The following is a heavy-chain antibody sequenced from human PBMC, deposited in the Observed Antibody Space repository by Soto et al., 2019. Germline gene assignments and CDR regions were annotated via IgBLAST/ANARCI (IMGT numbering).Heavy chain of an antibody. J-gene: IGHJ5*02. CDR1: GFTFSSYA. Sequence: GGSLRLSCAASGFTFSSYAMSWVHQAPGKGLEWVSAISGSGGSTYYADSVKGRFTISRDNSKNTLYLQMNSLRAEDTAVYYCAKREYCSSTSCLLYRYNWFDPWGQGTLVTVSS. D-gene: IGHD2-2*01. CDR3: AKREYCSSTSCLLYRYNWFDP. V-gene: IGHV3-23*01. CDR2: ISGSGGST.